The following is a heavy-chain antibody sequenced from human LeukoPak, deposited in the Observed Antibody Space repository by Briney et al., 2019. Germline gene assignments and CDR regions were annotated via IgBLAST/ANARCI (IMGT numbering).Heavy chain of an antibody. D-gene: IGHD3-3*01. V-gene: IGHV3-53*01. CDR2: IYSGGST. CDR3: ARITIFGVVISYGVAFDI. Sequence: PGGSLRLSCAASGFTVSSNYMSWVRQAPGKGLEWVSVIYSGGSTYYADSVKGRFTISRDNSKNTLYLQMNSLRAEDTAVYYCARITIFGVVISYGVAFDIWGQGTLVTVSS. J-gene: IGHJ4*02. CDR1: GFTVSSNY.